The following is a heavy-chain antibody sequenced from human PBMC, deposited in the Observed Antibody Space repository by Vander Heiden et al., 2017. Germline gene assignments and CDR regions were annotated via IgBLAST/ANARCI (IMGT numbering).Heavy chain of an antibody. CDR1: GGSISSSSYY. CDR3: ARLVGELFYFDY. Sequence: QLQLQESGPGLGKPSETLSLTCTVSGGSISSSSYYWGWIRQPPGKGLEWIGSIYYSGSTYYNPSLKSRVTISVDTSKNQFSLKLSSVTAADTAVYYCARLVGELFYFDYWGQGTRVTVSS. J-gene: IGHJ4*02. V-gene: IGHV4-39*01. CDR2: IYYSGST. D-gene: IGHD3-10*01.